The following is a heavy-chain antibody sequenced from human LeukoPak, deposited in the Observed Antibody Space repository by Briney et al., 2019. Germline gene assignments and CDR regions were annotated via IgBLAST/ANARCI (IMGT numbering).Heavy chain of an antibody. Sequence: PGGSLRLSCAASGFTFSSYAMHWVRQAPGKGLEWVSSISSSSSYIYYADSVKGRFTISRDNAKNSLYLQMNSLRAEDTAVYYCARDLCSTSCYFHLWGQGTLVTVSS. CDR3: ARDLCSTSCYFHL. D-gene: IGHD2-2*01. CDR1: GFTFSSYA. CDR2: ISSSSSYI. V-gene: IGHV3-21*01. J-gene: IGHJ4*02.